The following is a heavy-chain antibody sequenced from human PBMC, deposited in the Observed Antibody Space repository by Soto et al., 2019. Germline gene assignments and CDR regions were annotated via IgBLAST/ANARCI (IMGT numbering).Heavy chain of an antibody. Sequence: ASVKVSCKASGYSFTNFHIHWVRQAPGQGLEWMGMIDPSGGITRDAQRLQGRITMTRDASTSTVYMELRSLTSEDTAVYYCAKSPPRAYGDYLFDYWGQGTLVTVSS. CDR1: GYSFTNFH. CDR2: IDPSGGIT. J-gene: IGHJ4*02. V-gene: IGHV1-46*01. D-gene: IGHD4-17*01. CDR3: AKSPPRAYGDYLFDY.